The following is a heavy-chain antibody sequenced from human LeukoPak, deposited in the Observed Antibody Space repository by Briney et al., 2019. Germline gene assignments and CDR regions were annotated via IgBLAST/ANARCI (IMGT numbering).Heavy chain of an antibody. D-gene: IGHD3-22*01. CDR2: IKSKTDGGTT. CDR1: GFTFSNAW. CDR3: TTGLSYYDSSPPLDY. Sequence: GGSLRLSCAASGFTFSNAWMSWVRQAPGKGLEWVVRIKSKTDGGTTDYAAPVKGRFTISRDDSKNTLYLQMNSLKTEDTAVYYCTTGLSYYDSSPPLDYWGQGTLVTVSS. J-gene: IGHJ4*02. V-gene: IGHV3-15*01.